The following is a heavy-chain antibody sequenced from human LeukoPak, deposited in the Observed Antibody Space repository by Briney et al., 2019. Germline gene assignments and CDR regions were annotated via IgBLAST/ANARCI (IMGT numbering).Heavy chain of an antibody. D-gene: IGHD1-26*01. Sequence: PGGSLRLSCAASGFTVSSNYMSWVRQAPGKGLEWVSVIYSGGGTYYADSVKGRFTISRDNSKNTLYLQMNSLRAEDTAVYYCARDRGGSHNFDYWGQGTLVTVSS. CDR3: ARDRGGSHNFDY. V-gene: IGHV3-66*02. J-gene: IGHJ4*02. CDR1: GFTVSSNY. CDR2: IYSGGGT.